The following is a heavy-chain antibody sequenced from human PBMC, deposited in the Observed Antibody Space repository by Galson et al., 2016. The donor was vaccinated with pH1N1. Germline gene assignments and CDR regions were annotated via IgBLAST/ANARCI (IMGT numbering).Heavy chain of an antibody. CDR1: GFTFSGYW. V-gene: IGHV3-7*01. CDR2: INQEGSEK. J-gene: IGHJ5*02. D-gene: IGHD4/OR15-4a*01. CDR3: ARVGAYADYHANKWFDP. Sequence: SLRLSCAASGFTFSGYWMSWVRQAPGKGLEWVANINQEGSEKYYADSVKGRFTISRGNAKNSLYLHMDSLRAEDTAVYYCARVGAYADYHANKWFDPWGQGTLVAVSS.